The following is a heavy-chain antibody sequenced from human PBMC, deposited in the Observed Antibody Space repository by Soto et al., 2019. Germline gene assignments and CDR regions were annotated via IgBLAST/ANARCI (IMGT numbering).Heavy chain of an antibody. D-gene: IGHD5-12*01. CDR3: AKDGSGYDGGGAY. Sequence: QVQLVESGGGVVQPGRSLRLSCAASGFTFSSYGMHWVRQAPGKGLEWVAVISYDGSNKNYADSVKGRFTISRDNSKNTLYLQMNSLRAEDTAVYYCAKDGSGYDGGGAYWGQGPLVTVSS. CDR1: GFTFSSYG. CDR2: ISYDGSNK. V-gene: IGHV3-30*18. J-gene: IGHJ4*02.